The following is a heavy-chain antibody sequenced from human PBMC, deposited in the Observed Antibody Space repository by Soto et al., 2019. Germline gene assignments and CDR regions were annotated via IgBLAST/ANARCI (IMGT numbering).Heavy chain of an antibody. CDR1: GGSFSGYY. J-gene: IGHJ6*02. Sequence: KASETLSLTCAVYGGSFSGYYWSWIRQPPGKGLEWIGEINHSGSTNYNPSLKSRVTISVDTSKNQFSLKLSSVTAADTAVYYCARDRVVVIPYYYGMDVWGQGTTVTVSS. CDR3: ARDRVVVIPYYYGMDV. CDR2: INHSGST. D-gene: IGHD3-22*01. V-gene: IGHV4-34*01.